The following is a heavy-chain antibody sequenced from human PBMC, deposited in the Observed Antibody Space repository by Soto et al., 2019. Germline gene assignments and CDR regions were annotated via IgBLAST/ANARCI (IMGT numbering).Heavy chain of an antibody. D-gene: IGHD3-22*01. CDR2: ILSDGNTK. J-gene: IGHJ4*02. CDR3: ARGVMGISYESSGFEY. V-gene: IGHV3-33*05. Sequence: QVQLVESGGGVVQPGRSLRLSCGASGFTFTNYAMHWVRQAPGKGLEWVALILSDGNTKYYADSVKGRLTISRDNSENTVFLQMNSLRAEDTAVYYCARGVMGISYESSGFEYWGQGALVTVSS. CDR1: GFTFTNYA.